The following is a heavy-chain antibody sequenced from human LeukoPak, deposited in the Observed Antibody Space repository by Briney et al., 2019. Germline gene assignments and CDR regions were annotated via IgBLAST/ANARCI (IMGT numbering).Heavy chain of an antibody. V-gene: IGHV3-72*01. CDR1: GFTFSDHY. CDR3: TRDGSYDSSGYYSIFGD. J-gene: IGHJ4*02. D-gene: IGHD3-22*01. Sequence: GGSLRLSCAASGFTFSDHYMDWVRQAPGKGLEWVGRIRDKANSYTTEYAASVKGRFTISRDDSKSIAYLQMNSLKTEDTAVYYCTRDGSYDSSGYYSIFGDWGQGTLVTVSS. CDR2: IRDKANSYTT.